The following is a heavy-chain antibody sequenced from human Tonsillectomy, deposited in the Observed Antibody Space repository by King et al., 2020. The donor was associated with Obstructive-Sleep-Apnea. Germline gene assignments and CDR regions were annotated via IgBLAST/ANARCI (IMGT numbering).Heavy chain of an antibody. CDR3: ARHRSNDAFDI. V-gene: IGHV4-39*07. CDR1: GGSISSSYY. J-gene: IGHJ3*02. CDR2: IYYTGST. Sequence: QLQESGPGLVKPSETLSLTCTVSGGSISSSYYWDYVRQPPGMGLEWIGTIYYTGSTYYNPSLKSRVTISLDTSKNQFSLKLSSVTAADTAVYYCARHRSNDAFDIWGQGTMVTVSS.